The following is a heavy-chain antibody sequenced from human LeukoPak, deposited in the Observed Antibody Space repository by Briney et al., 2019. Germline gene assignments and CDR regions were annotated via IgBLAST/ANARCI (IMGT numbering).Heavy chain of an antibody. CDR3: ARTEVYFDY. J-gene: IGHJ4*02. CDR2: IYYTGPT. Sequence: SETLSLTCTVSGGSINRSPYYWGWIRQPPGKGLEWIGNIYYTGPTYDNPSLKSRITLSVDTSQNQFSLKMTSVTAADTAVYYCARTEVYFDYWGQGTLVTVSS. CDR1: GGSINRSPYY. V-gene: IGHV4-39*01.